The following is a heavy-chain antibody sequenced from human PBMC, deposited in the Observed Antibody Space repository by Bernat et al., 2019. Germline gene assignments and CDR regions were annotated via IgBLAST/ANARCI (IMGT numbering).Heavy chain of an antibody. CDR3: ARERGIAEAGLSVDP. J-gene: IGHJ5*02. V-gene: IGHV1-18*01. CDR1: GYTFTSYG. D-gene: IGHD6-13*01. Sequence: QVQLVQSGAEVKKPGASVKVSCKASGYTFTSYGISWVRQAPGQGLEWMGWISAYNGNTNYAQKLQGRVNMTTDKSTSTAYMELRSLRADDPAVYYWARERGIAEAGLSVDPWGQGTLVTVSS. CDR2: ISAYNGNT.